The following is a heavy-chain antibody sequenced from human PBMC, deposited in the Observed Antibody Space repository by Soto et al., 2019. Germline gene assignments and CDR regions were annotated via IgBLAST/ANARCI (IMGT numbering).Heavy chain of an antibody. J-gene: IGHJ6*02. V-gene: IGHV4-34*01. CDR3: ARGLRYYDILTGYNYYYYGMDV. CDR1: GGSFSGYY. Sequence: SETLSLTCAVYGGSFSGYYWSWIRQPPGKGLEWIGEINHSGSTNYNPSLKSRVTISVDTSKNQFSLKLSSVTAADTAVYYCARGLRYYDILTGYNYYYYGMDVWGQGTTVTV. D-gene: IGHD3-9*01. CDR2: INHSGST.